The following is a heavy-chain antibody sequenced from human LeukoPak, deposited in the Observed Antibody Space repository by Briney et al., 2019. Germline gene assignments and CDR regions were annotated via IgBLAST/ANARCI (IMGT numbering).Heavy chain of an antibody. J-gene: IGHJ4*02. Sequence: GGSLRLSCAASGFTFSSYGMHWVRQAPGKGLEWVAVISYDGSNKYYADSVKGRFTISRDNSKNTLYLQMNSLRAEDTAVYYCAKDRSYTSGWYGLDYWGQGTLVTVSS. CDR3: AKDRSYTSGWYGLDY. D-gene: IGHD6-19*01. V-gene: IGHV3-30*18. CDR2: ISYDGSNK. CDR1: GFTFSSYG.